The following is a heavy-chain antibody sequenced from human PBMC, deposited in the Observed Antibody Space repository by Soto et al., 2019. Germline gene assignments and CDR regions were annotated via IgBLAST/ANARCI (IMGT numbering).Heavy chain of an antibody. CDR3: AKDSGGLRGSYFDY. CDR1: GFTFSSYA. J-gene: IGHJ4*02. Sequence: GGSLRLSCAASGFTFSSYAMSWVRQAPGKGLEWVSAISGSGGSTYYADSVKGRFTISRNNSKNTLYLQMNSLGAEDTAVYYCAKDSGGLRGSYFDYWGQGTLVTVSS. CDR2: ISGSGGST. V-gene: IGHV3-23*01. D-gene: IGHD1-26*01.